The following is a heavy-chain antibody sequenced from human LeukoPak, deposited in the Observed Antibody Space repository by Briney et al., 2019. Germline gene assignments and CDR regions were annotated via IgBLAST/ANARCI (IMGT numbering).Heavy chain of an antibody. CDR2: INPDGTVP. J-gene: IGHJ4*02. D-gene: IGHD7-27*01. Sequence: GGSLRLSCAASGFTFNVLWLTWVRQAPGKGLEWVANINPDGTVPSYADSVKGRFTISRDNANNSLYLQMNSLRPEDTALYYCVKGNWGDYWGQGALVTVSS. CDR1: GFTFNVLW. V-gene: IGHV3-7*01. CDR3: VKGNWGDY.